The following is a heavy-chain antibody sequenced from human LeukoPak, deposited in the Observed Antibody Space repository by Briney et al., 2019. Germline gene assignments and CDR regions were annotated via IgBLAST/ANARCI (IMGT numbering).Heavy chain of an antibody. D-gene: IGHD6-13*01. V-gene: IGHV4-59*01. CDR3: AREGSSWYAFDI. Sequence: SETLCLTCTVSGGSISSYYWSWIRQPPGKGLEWIGYIYYSGSTNYNTSLKSRVTISVDTSKNQFSLKLSSVTAADTAVYYCAREGSSWYAFDIWGQGTMVTVSS. CDR1: GGSISSYY. CDR2: IYYSGST. J-gene: IGHJ3*02.